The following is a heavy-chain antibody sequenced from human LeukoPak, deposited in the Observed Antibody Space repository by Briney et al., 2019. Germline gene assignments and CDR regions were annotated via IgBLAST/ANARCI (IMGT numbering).Heavy chain of an antibody. CDR3: ARRGGIIRGVASYYYMDV. Sequence: PSETLSLTCTVSGGSISSSSYYWGWIRQPPGKGLEWIGSIYYSGSTYYNPSLKSRVTISVDTSKNQFSLRLTSVTAADTAAYYCARRGGIIRGVASYYYMDVWGKGTTATISS. CDR2: IYYSGST. V-gene: IGHV4-39*01. D-gene: IGHD3-10*01. J-gene: IGHJ6*03. CDR1: GGSISSSSYY.